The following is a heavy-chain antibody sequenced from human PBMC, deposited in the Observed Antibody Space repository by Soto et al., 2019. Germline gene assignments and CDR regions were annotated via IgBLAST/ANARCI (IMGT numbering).Heavy chain of an antibody. J-gene: IGHJ5*02. CDR3: AKGLQQDYDFVLNH. Sequence: QVQLVESGGGVVQPGRSLRLSCGASGFTLNSFGIHWVRQGPEKGLEWVAGISYDESSRHYADSVQGRFFVSRDNSKNTVFLQMSNLRTEDTAVYYCAKGLQQDYDFVLNHWGQGTLVTVSP. D-gene: IGHD3-16*01. CDR2: ISYDESSR. CDR1: GFTLNSFG. V-gene: IGHV3-30*18.